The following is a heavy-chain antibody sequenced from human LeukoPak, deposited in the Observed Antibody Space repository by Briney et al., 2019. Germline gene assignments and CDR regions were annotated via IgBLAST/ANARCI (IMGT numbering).Heavy chain of an antibody. J-gene: IGHJ4*02. CDR3: VRDYAPYPWDC. D-gene: IGHD2-2*02. Sequence: RESLRLSCAASGFTFSSYWMSWVRQAPGKGLEWVANTKKDGRENYYVHSVKGRFSICRDNAEDSLFLQMNSLRAEDTAVYYCVRDYAPYPWDCWGKGTLV. CDR1: GFTFSSYW. V-gene: IGHV3-7*04. CDR2: TKKDGREN.